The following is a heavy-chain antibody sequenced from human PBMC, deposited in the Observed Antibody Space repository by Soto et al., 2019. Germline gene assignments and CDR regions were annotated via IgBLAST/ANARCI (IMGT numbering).Heavy chain of an antibody. Sequence: PGESLKISCKGSGYSFTSYWIGWVRQMPGKGLEWMGIIYPGDSDTRYSPSFQGQVTISADKSISTAYLQWGSLKASDTAMYYCATFWYRSDIGRGNWYFDVWGRGTLVTVSS. V-gene: IGHV5-51*01. CDR3: ATFWYRSDIGRGNWYFDV. D-gene: IGHD6-19*01. CDR1: GYSFTSYW. CDR2: IYPGDSDT. J-gene: IGHJ2*01.